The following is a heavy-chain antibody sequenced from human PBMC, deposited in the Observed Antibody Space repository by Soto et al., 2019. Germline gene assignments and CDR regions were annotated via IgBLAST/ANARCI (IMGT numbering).Heavy chain of an antibody. CDR3: AADHDWEWLLSDYGMDV. CDR2: IVVGSGNT. Sequence: GASVKVSCKASGFTFTSSAVQWVRQARGQRLEWIGWIVVGSGNTNYAQKFQERVTITRDMSTSTAYMGLSSLRSEDTAVYYCAADHDWEWLLSDYGMDVLGQGTTVTVSS. D-gene: IGHD3-3*01. V-gene: IGHV1-58*01. J-gene: IGHJ6*02. CDR1: GFTFTSSA.